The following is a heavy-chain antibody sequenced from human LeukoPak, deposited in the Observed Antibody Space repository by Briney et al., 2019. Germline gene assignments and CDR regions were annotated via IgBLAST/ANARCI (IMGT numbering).Heavy chain of an antibody. Sequence: PWGSLRLSCAASGFTFSSYWMSWVRQAPGKGLEWVANIKQDGSEKYYVDSVKGRFTISRDNAKNSLYLQMNSLRAEDTAVYYCAREGIVVVTATEPFDYWGQGTLVTVSS. D-gene: IGHD2-21*02. J-gene: IGHJ4*02. CDR2: IKQDGSEK. V-gene: IGHV3-7*01. CDR1: GFTFSSYW. CDR3: AREGIVVVTATEPFDY.